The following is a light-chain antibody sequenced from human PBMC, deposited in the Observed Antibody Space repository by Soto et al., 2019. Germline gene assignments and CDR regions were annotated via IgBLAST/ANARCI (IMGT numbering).Light chain of an antibody. CDR2: GAS. J-gene: IGKJ1*01. V-gene: IGKV3-15*01. CDR1: QSINTN. Sequence: EVVMTQSPATLSVSPGERVTLSCRATQSINTNLAWYQQKPGQAPRLLIYGASTRATGIPARFSGSGSGTEFTLTINSLQSEDSAVYYCQQYNDWPTWTFGQGTKVDIK. CDR3: QQYNDWPTWT.